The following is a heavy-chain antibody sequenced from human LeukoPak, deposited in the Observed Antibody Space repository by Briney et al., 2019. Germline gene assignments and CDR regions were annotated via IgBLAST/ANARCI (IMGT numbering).Heavy chain of an antibody. D-gene: IGHD3-10*01. J-gene: IGHJ3*02. CDR2: IYYSGST. V-gene: IGHV4-59*01. Sequence: PSETLSLTGTVSGGSISSYCWSWIRQPPGKGLEWIGYIYYSGSTNYNPSLKSRVTISVDTSKNQFSLKLSSVTAADTAVYYCARPYYGSDTSAFDIWGQGTMVTVSS. CDR1: GGSISSYC. CDR3: ARPYYGSDTSAFDI.